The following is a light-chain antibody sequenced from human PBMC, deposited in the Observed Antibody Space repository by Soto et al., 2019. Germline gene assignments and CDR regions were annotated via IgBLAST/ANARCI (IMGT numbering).Light chain of an antibody. CDR1: HSISSSF. CDR2: GAS. V-gene: IGKV3-20*01. Sequence: EIVLKKSPGIVSLSPGERASLSCGASHSISSSFLAWYQQKPGQAPRLLIYGASSRATGIPDGFSGTGSETDFTLTISRLEPEDFAVYYCQQYDNSPITFGQGTRLEIK. CDR3: QQYDNSPIT. J-gene: IGKJ5*01.